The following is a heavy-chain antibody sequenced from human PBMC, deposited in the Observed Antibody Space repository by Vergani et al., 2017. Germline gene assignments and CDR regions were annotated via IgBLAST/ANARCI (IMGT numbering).Heavy chain of an antibody. CDR3: ARGSLAVAASDY. V-gene: IGHV1-69*04. Sequence: QVQLVQSGAEVKKPGASVKVSCKASGYTFTSYGISWVRQAPGQGLEWMGRIIPILGIANYAQKFQGRVTITADKSTSTAYMELSSLRSEDTAVYYCARGSLAVAASDYWGQGTLVTVSS. J-gene: IGHJ4*02. D-gene: IGHD6-19*01. CDR1: GYTFTSYG. CDR2: IIPILGIA.